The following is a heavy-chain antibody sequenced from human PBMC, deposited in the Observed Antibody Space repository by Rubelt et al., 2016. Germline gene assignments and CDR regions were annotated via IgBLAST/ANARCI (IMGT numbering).Heavy chain of an antibody. CDR3: AIRQPDYGDLDFDY. J-gene: IGHJ4*02. CDR2: IIPILGIA. CDR1: GGTFSSYA. V-gene: IGHV1-69*04. Sequence: QVQLVQPGAEVKKPGSSVKVSCKASGGTFSSYAISWVRQAPGQGLEWMGRIIPILGIANYAQKFQGRVTITADKSTSTAYMELSSLRSEDTAVYYCAIRQPDYGDLDFDYWGQGTLVTVSS. D-gene: IGHD4-17*01.